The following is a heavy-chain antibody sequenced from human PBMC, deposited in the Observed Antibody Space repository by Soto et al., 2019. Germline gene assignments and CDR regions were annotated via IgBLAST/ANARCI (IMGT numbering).Heavy chain of an antibody. CDR2: IYYTGST. J-gene: IGHJ5*02. D-gene: IGHD3-10*01. V-gene: IGHV4-61*01. CDR1: GGSVSSGNYY. Sequence: PSETLSLTCTVSGGSVSSGNYYWSWIRQPPGKGLEWIGFIYYTGSTSYNPSLKSRVTISMDTSKNQFSLKLTSVTAADTAVYYCAREFGFVSGSYYNNWFDPWGQGTLVTVSS. CDR3: AREFGFVSGSYYNNWFDP.